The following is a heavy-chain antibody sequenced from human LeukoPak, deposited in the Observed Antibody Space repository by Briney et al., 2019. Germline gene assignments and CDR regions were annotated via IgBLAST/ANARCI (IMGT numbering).Heavy chain of an antibody. CDR1: GFTFSNYW. Sequence: QPGGSLRLSCAASGFTFSNYWMHWVRQAPGKGLVWVSRIYNDGSSTSYADSVKGRFTISRDNAKSTLYLQMNSLRAEDTAVYYCARVRGGSGSSYAADAFDIWGQGTMVTVSS. D-gene: IGHD1-26*01. CDR3: ARVRGGSGSSYAADAFDI. V-gene: IGHV3-74*01. CDR2: IYNDGSST. J-gene: IGHJ3*02.